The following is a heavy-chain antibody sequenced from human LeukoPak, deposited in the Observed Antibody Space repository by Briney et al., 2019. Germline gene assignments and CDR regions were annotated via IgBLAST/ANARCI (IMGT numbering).Heavy chain of an antibody. D-gene: IGHD5-18*01. V-gene: IGHV3-48*01. Sequence: PGGSLRLSCAASGFTFSSYSMNWVRQALGKGLEWVSYISSSSSTIYYADSVKGRFTISRDNAKNSLYLQMNSLRAEDTAVYYCARDYGYSYGKVFDYWGQGTLVTVSS. CDR2: ISSSSSTI. CDR1: GFTFSSYS. CDR3: ARDYGYSYGKVFDY. J-gene: IGHJ4*02.